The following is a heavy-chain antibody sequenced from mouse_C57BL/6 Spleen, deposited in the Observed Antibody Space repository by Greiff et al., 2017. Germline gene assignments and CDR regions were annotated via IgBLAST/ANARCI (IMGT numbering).Heavy chain of an antibody. J-gene: IGHJ3*01. CDR2: IRLKSDNYAT. V-gene: IGHV6-3*01. Sequence: EVKLVESGGGLVQPGGSMKLSCVASGFTFSNYWMNWVRQSPEKGLAWVAQIRLKSDNYATHYAGSVKGRFTISRDDSKSSVYLQMNHLRAEDTGIYYCTVGNWDAWFAYWGQGTLVTVSA. D-gene: IGHD4-1*01. CDR3: TVGNWDAWFAY. CDR1: GFTFSNYW.